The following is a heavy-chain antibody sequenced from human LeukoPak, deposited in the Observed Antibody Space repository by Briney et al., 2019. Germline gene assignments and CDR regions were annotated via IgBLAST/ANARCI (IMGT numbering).Heavy chain of an antibody. CDR3: AVEWLLSNEFDY. CDR1: GFTFSSYS. Sequence: PGGSLRLSCAASGFTFSSYSMNWVRQAPGKGLEWVSSISSSSSYIYYADSVKGRFTISRDNAKNSLYLQMNSLRAEDTAVYYCAVEWLLSNEFDYWGQGTLVTVSS. CDR2: ISSSSSYI. V-gene: IGHV3-21*01. D-gene: IGHD3-3*01. J-gene: IGHJ4*02.